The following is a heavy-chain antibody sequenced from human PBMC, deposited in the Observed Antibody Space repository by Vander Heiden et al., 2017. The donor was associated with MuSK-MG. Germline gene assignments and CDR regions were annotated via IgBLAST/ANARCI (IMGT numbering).Heavy chain of an antibody. J-gene: IGHJ4*02. V-gene: IGHV1-18*01. CDR3: ARDVHCSGGDCFYSFDD. Sequence: VQLLQSGLEVRKPGASAKVSCKTSGYTCTSYGISWVRQAPGQGLEWLGWLSTYNGNTYFAEKLQGRVTMTRDTSTRIAYMELRSLRSDDAAVYYCARDVHCSGGDCFYSFDDWGQGTLVTVSS. CDR2: LSTYNGNT. CDR1: GYTCTSYG. D-gene: IGHD2-15*01.